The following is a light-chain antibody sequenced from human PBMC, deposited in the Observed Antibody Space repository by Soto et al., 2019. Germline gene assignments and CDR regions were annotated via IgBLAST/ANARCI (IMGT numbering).Light chain of an antibody. CDR3: SSYVGSKNFVA. Sequence: QSVLTQPPSASGSPGQSVTISCTGTSSDVGSYNYVCWYQQEAGKAPKLIIYDVSKRPSGVPDRFSGSKSGNTASLTVSGLQAEDEADYYCSSYVGSKNFVAFGGGTKLTV. CDR2: DVS. CDR1: SSDVGSYNY. V-gene: IGLV2-8*01. J-gene: IGLJ2*01.